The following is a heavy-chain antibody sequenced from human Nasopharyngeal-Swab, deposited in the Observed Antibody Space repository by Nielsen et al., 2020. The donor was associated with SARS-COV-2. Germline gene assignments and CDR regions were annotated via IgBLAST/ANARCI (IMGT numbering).Heavy chain of an antibody. J-gene: IGHJ4*02. CDR2: ISSTSSDI. Sequence: SCAASGFTFSSYSMNWVRQAPGKGLEWVSFISSTSSDIFYADSVKGRFTISRDNAKNSLYLQMNSLRAEDTAIYYCARASYYYGSGSYDHAYWGQGTLVTVSS. CDR3: ARASYYYGSGSYDHAY. V-gene: IGHV3-21*05. D-gene: IGHD3-10*01. CDR1: GFTFSSYS.